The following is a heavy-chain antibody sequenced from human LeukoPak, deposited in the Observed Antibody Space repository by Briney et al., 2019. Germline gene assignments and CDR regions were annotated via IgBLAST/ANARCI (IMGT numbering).Heavy chain of an antibody. CDR3: SRDVNPHTYYYDSSGYYPQVGFDY. J-gene: IGHJ4*02. V-gene: IGHV1-69*05. Sequence: SVKVSCKASGGTFSSYAISWVRQAPGQGLEWMGGIIPIFGTANYAQKFQGRVTITTDESTSIAYMELSSLRSDYTAVYYCSRDVNPHTYYYDSSGYYPQVGFDYWGKGTLVTVSS. CDR1: GGTFSSYA. D-gene: IGHD3-22*01. CDR2: IIPIFGTA.